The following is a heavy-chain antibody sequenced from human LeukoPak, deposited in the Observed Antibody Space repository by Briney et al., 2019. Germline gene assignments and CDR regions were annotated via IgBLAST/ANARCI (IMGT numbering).Heavy chain of an antibody. V-gene: IGHV3-21*06. CDR3: ARGGYHAYYLDY. CDR1: GFFFGDFG. Sequence: GGSLRLSCAASGFFFGDFGMNWVRQSPGKGLEWVSSISPGSDFTYYADSMKGRFTISRDNAKSSLYLQMNSLRADDTAVYYCARGGYHAYYLDYWGQGSLVTVSS. CDR2: ISPGSDFT. J-gene: IGHJ4*02. D-gene: IGHD5-18*01.